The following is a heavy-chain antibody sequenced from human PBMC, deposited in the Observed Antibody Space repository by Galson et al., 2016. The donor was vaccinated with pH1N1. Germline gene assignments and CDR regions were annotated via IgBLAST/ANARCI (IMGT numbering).Heavy chain of an antibody. J-gene: IGHJ4*02. V-gene: IGHV3-33*01. CDR2: TWFDGSSE. D-gene: IGHD3-3*01. CDR3: AREIGGRGSY. CDR1: GFIFRAYG. Sequence: SLRLSCAASGFIFRAYGMHWVRQAPGKGLEWVAVTWFDGSSEKYADSVRGRFTISRDNAKNSLYLQMNSLRAEDTAVYYCAREIGGRGSYWGQGTLVTVSS.